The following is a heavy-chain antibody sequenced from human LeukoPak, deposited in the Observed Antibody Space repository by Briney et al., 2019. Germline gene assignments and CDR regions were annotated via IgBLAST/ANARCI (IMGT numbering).Heavy chain of an antibody. J-gene: IGHJ4*01. CDR3: ARRRSRYFDWLPDY. CDR1: GYTFTSYA. CDR2: INAGNGNT. D-gene: IGHD3-9*01. Sequence: GASVKVSCKASGYTFTSYAMHWVRQAPGQRLEWMGWINAGNGNTKYSQKFQGRVTITRDTSASTAYMELSSLRSEDTAVYYCARRRSRYFDWLPDYWGQGTLVTVSS. V-gene: IGHV1-3*01.